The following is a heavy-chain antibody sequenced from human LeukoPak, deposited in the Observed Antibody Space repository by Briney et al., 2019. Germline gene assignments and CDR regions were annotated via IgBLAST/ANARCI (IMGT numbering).Heavy chain of an antibody. CDR2: INPSGGST. J-gene: IGHJ5*02. Sequence: GASVKVSCKASGYTFTSYYMHWVRQAPGQGLEWMGIINPSGGSTSYAQKFQGRVTMTRDTSISTAYMELSRLRSDDTAVYYCATSSPHTRGHTAMVLWWFDPWGQGTLVTVSS. D-gene: IGHD5-18*01. V-gene: IGHV1-46*01. CDR1: GYTFTSYY. CDR3: ATSSPHTRGHTAMVLWWFDP.